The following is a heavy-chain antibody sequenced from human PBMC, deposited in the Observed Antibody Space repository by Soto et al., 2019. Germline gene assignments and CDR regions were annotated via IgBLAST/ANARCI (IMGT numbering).Heavy chain of an antibody. D-gene: IGHD5-12*01. V-gene: IGHV4-34*01. CDR3: ARGGDSGYDAGAYYYYGMDV. Sequence: QVQLQQWGAGLLKPSETLSLTCAVYGGSFSGYYWSWIRQPPGKGLEWIGEINHSGSTNYNPSLKSRVTISVDTSKNQFSLKLSSVTAADTAVYYCARGGDSGYDAGAYYYYGMDVWGQGTTVTVSS. CDR2: INHSGST. J-gene: IGHJ6*02. CDR1: GGSFSGYY.